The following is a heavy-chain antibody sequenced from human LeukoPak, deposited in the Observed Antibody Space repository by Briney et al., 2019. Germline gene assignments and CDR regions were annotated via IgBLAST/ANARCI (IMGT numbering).Heavy chain of an antibody. CDR1: GYTLTELS. Sequence: SVKVSCKVSGYTLTELSMHWVRQAPGQGLEWMGGIIPIFGTANYAQKFQGRVTITADESTSTAYMELSSLRSEDTAVYYCAHLPNGHDDYGDYRLAYYFDYWGQGTLVTVSS. CDR3: AHLPNGHDDYGDYRLAYYFDY. D-gene: IGHD4-17*01. V-gene: IGHV1-69*13. J-gene: IGHJ4*02. CDR2: IIPIFGTA.